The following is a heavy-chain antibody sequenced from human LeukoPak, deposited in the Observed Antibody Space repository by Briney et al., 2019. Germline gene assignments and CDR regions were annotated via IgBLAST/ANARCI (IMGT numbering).Heavy chain of an antibody. V-gene: IGHV1-2*02. Sequence: ASVKVSCKASGYTFTGYYMHWVRQAPGQGLEWMGWINPNSGGTNYTQKFQGRVTMTRDTSISTAYMELSRLRSDDTAVYYCARDLVSSYCSGDSCYYYYYYMDVWGKGTTVTVSS. CDR2: INPNSGGT. CDR3: ARDLVSSYCSGDSCYYYYYYMDV. J-gene: IGHJ6*03. D-gene: IGHD2-15*01. CDR1: GYTFTGYY.